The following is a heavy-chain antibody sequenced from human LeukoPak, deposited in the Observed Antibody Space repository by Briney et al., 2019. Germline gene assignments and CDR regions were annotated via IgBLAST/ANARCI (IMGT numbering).Heavy chain of an antibody. J-gene: IGHJ6*02. V-gene: IGHV4-30-2*01. Sequence: SETLSLTCVVSGGSISSDYWSWIRQPPGKGLEWIGYIYHSGSTYYNPSLKSRVTISVDRSKNQFSLKLSSVTAADTAVYYCARLRAGYSYWYGMDVWGQGTTVTVSS. CDR2: IYHSGST. CDR1: GGSISSDY. D-gene: IGHD5-18*01. CDR3: ARLRAGYSYWYGMDV.